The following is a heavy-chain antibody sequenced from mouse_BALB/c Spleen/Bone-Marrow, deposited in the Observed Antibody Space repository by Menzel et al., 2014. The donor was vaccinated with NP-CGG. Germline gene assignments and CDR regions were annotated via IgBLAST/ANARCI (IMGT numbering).Heavy chain of an antibody. Sequence: QVQLQQSGAELVRPGSSVKISCKASGYAFSNYWMNWVKQRPGQGLEWIGQIYPGDGDTNYNGKFKGKATLTADKSSSTAYIQLSSLTAEDSAVYFCVKLLRGDYAMDYWGQGTSLTVSS. D-gene: IGHD1-1*01. V-gene: IGHV1-80*01. CDR2: IYPGDGDT. CDR3: VKLLRGDYAMDY. CDR1: GYAFSNYW. J-gene: IGHJ4*01.